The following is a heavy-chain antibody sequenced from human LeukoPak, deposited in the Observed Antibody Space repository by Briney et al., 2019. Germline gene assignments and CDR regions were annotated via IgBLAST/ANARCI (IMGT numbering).Heavy chain of an antibody. CDR1: GGSFNGYY. CDR3: ARRQKGTGAFDI. CDR2: INHSGRT. Sequence: PSETLSLTCAVYGGSFNGYYWSWIRQPPGKGLEWIGEINHSGRTYYNPPLKSRVTISVDTSKNQFSLKLSSVTAADTAVYYCARRQKGTGAFDIWGQGTMVTVSS. J-gene: IGHJ3*02. V-gene: IGHV4-34*01.